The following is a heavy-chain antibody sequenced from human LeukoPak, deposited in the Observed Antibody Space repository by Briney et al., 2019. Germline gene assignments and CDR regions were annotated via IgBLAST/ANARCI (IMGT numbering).Heavy chain of an antibody. V-gene: IGHV4-59*08. CDR2: IYYSGST. CDR3: ARHDDRGYCSGGSCDFAFDI. D-gene: IGHD2-15*01. Sequence: SETLSLTCTVSGGSISSYYWSWIRQPPGKGLGWIGYIYYSGSTNYNPSLKSRVTISVDTSKNQFSLKLSSVTAADTAVYYCARHDDRGYCSGGSCDFAFDIWGQGTMVTVSS. J-gene: IGHJ3*02. CDR1: GGSISSYY.